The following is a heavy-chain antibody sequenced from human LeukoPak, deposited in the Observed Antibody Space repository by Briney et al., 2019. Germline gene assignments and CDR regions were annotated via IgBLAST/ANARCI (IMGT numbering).Heavy chain of an antibody. D-gene: IGHD5-24*01. J-gene: IGHJ6*02. Sequence: GGSLRLSCAASGFTFSNYVMTWVRQAPGKGLEWVSSISGSGGSTFSADSVKGRFTISRDNSKSTVYLQMSSLRAEDTALYYCAKRTGDGYFYPMDVWGQGTTVTVSS. CDR3: AKRTGDGYFYPMDV. CDR2: ISGSGGST. CDR1: GFTFSNYV. V-gene: IGHV3-23*01.